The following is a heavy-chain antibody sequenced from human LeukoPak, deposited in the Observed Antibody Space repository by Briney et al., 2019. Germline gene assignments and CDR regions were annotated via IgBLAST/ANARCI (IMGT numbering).Heavy chain of an antibody. CDR2: INHSGST. CDR3: ARGRGYITMVRGVIFDP. J-gene: IGHJ5*02. D-gene: IGHD3-10*01. CDR1: GGSFSGYY. V-gene: IGHV4-34*01. Sequence: SETLSLTCAVYGGSFSGYYWSWIRQPPGKGLEWIGEINHSGSTNYNPSLKSRVTISVDTSKNQFSLKQSSVTAADTAVYYCARGRGYITMVRGVIFDPWGQGTLVTVSS.